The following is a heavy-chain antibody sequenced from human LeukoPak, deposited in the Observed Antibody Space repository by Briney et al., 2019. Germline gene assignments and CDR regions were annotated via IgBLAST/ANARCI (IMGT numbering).Heavy chain of an antibody. CDR3: AKDSLYRTTVVTPDAFDI. CDR2: IRYDGSNK. D-gene: IGHD4-23*01. CDR1: GFTFSSYG. V-gene: IGHV3-30*02. Sequence: PGGSLRLSCAASGFTFSSYGMHWVRQAPGKGLEWVAFIRYDGSNKYYADSVKGRFTISRDNSKNTLYLQMNSLRAEDTAVYYCAKDSLYRTTVVTPDAFDIWGQGTMVTVSS. J-gene: IGHJ3*02.